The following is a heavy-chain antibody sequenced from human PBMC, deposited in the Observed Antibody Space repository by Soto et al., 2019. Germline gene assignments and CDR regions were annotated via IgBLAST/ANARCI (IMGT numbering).Heavy chain of an antibody. D-gene: IGHD4-17*01. CDR3: VKVLRNVDYVFALDV. CDR1: VFTFNNYA. J-gene: IGHJ6*02. V-gene: IGHV3-23*01. Sequence: EEQLLESGGGLVQRGGSLRLSCAASVFTFNNYAMSWVRQAPGKGLEWVSGISASGGTTYYSVKGRFTISRDNSKNTLYLQMHSLRAEATAIYYCVKVLRNVDYVFALDVWGQGTTVTVSS. CDR2: ISASGGTT.